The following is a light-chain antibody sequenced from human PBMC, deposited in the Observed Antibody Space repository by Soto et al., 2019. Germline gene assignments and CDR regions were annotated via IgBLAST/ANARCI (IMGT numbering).Light chain of an antibody. V-gene: IGKV3-20*01. Sequence: EIVMTQSPATLSVSPGESVTLSCRASQSVSSYLAWYQQKPGQAPRLLIYGASSRATGIPDRFSGSGSGTDFTLTISRLEPEDFAVYYCQQYGSSFTFGPGTKVDIK. CDR3: QQYGSSFT. CDR1: QSVSSY. CDR2: GAS. J-gene: IGKJ3*01.